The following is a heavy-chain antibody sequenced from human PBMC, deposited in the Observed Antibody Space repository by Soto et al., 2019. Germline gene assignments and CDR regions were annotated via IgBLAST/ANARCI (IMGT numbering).Heavy chain of an antibody. CDR3: AKWVLSYYGGGSCYSYY. Sequence: GGSLRLSCSASGFTLSSYAMHWVRQAPGKGLEYISSISISGSRSNGGGTYYADSVKGRFTISRDNSKNTLYLQMNSLRAEDTAVYYCAKWVLSYYGGGSCYSYYCGQGTLVTVSS. V-gene: IGHV3-64*04. CDR1: GFTLSSYA. CDR2: ISISGSRSNGGGT. D-gene: IGHD2-15*01. J-gene: IGHJ4*02.